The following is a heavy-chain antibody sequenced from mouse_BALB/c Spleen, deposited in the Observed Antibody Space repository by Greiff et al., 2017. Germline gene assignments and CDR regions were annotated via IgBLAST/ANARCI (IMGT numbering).Heavy chain of an antibody. V-gene: IGHV1-80*01. CDR2: IYPGDGDT. D-gene: IGHD1-1*01. Sequence: VQLQQSGAELVRPGSSVKISCKASGYAFSSYWMNWVKQRPGQGLEWIGQIYPGDGDTNYNGKFKGKATLTADKSSSTAYMQLSSLTSEDSAVYFCARSYYGSPYYFDYWGQGTTLTVSS. J-gene: IGHJ2*01. CDR1: GYAFSSYW. CDR3: ARSYYGSPYYFDY.